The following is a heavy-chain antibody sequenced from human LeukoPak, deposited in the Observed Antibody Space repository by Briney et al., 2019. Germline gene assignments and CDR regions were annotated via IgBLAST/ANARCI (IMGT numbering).Heavy chain of an antibody. D-gene: IGHD3-10*01. CDR3: ARSTYYYGSGSYWYFDY. V-gene: IGHV1-2*02. CDR2: INPNGGGT. J-gene: IGHJ4*02. Sequence: GSVKVSCKASGYTFTGYYMHWVRQAPGQGLEWMGWINPNGGGTNYAQKFRGRVTMTRDTSISTAYMELSRLRSDDTAVYYCARSTYYYGSGSYWYFDYWGQGTLVTVSS. CDR1: GYTFTGYY.